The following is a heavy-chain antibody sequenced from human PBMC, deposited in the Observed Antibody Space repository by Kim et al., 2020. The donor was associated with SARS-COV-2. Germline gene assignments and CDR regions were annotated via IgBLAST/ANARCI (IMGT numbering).Heavy chain of an antibody. CDR3: GRDERGSADYYYAMDV. D-gene: IGHD2-15*01. V-gene: IGHV3-21*01. J-gene: IGHJ6*02. Sequence: DSVKGRFTISRDNAKNSVYLELNSLTAEDTAVYYCGRDERGSADYYYAMDVWGQGTTVTVSS.